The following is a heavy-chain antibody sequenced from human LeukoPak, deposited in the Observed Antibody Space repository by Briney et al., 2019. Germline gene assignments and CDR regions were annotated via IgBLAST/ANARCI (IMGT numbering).Heavy chain of an antibody. CDR2: INPNNGGT. Sequence: ASVKVSCKASGYTFTGYFIHWVRQAPGQGLEGMGWINPNNGGTKYAQKFQDRVTMTRDTSISTAYMELSRLQSDDTAVYYCARDRDPSSPYDAFDIWGQGTMVTVSS. CDR1: GYTFTGYF. CDR3: ARDRDPSSPYDAFDI. D-gene: IGHD3-10*01. J-gene: IGHJ3*02. V-gene: IGHV1-2*02.